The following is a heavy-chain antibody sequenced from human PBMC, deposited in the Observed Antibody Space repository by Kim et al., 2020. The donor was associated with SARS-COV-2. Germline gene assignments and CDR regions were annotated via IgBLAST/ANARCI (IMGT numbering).Heavy chain of an antibody. CDR1: GFTFGDYA. D-gene: IGHD3-16*02. CDR2: IRSKAYGGTT. Sequence: GGSLRLSCTASGFTFGDYAMSWFRQAPGKGLEWVGFIRSKAYGGTTEYAASVKGRFTISRDDSKSIAYLQMNSLKTEDTAVYYCTSYTYYDYVWGSYRPSDYWGQGTLVTVSS. CDR3: TSYTYYDYVWGSYRPSDY. V-gene: IGHV3-49*03. J-gene: IGHJ4*02.